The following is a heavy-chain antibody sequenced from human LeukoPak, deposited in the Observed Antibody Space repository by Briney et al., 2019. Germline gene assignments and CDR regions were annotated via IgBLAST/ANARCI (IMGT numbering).Heavy chain of an antibody. Sequence: SETLSLTCTVSGGSISSSSYYWGWIRQPPGKGLEWIGSIYYSGSTYYNPSLKSRVTISVDTSKNQFSLKLSSVTAADTAVYYCARDRVTMVTYYYYGMDVWGQGTTVTVSS. CDR3: ARDRVTMVTYYYYGMDV. J-gene: IGHJ6*02. CDR1: GGSISSSSYY. D-gene: IGHD3-10*01. CDR2: IYYSGST. V-gene: IGHV4-39*07.